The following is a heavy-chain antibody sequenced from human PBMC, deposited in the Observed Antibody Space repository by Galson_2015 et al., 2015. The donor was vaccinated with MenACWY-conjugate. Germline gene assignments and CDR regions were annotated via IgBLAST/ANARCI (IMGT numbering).Heavy chain of an antibody. V-gene: IGHV4-59*08. J-gene: IGHJ4*02. D-gene: IGHD7-27*01. CDR2: IRDTGSL. Sequence: SETLSLTCTVSGGSISSHYWSWFLQPPGKGLEWIAYIRDTGSLKDNPSLKSRVTMSADKSNNQLSLRLISVTAADTAVYYCARIPTWGSSFGYLDYWGQGSLVAVSS. CDR1: GGSISSHY. CDR3: ARIPTWGSSFGYLDY.